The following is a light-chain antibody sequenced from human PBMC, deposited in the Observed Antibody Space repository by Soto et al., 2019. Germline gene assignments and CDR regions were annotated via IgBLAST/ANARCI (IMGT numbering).Light chain of an antibody. V-gene: IGLV2-14*01. CDR1: SIGFASYNC. CDR3: SSYTTTSTLIK. Sequence: QSALTQPASVSGSPGQSITISCTGTSIGFASYNCVSWYQHYPGKAPKLIIYEVTNRPSGISNRFSGSKSGNTASLTISGLQAEDEAHYYCSSYTTTSTLIKFGGGTKLTVL. J-gene: IGLJ2*01. CDR2: EVT.